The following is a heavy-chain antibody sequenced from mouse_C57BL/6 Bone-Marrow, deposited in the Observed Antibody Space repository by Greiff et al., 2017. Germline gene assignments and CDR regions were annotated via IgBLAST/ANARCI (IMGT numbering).Heavy chain of an antibody. Sequence: VQLQQPGAELVKPGASVKLSCKASGYTFTSYWLQWVKQRPGQGLEWIGELDPSDSYTNYNQKFKGKATLTVDTSSSTAYMQLSSLTSEDSAVYYCARDYYGSYAMDYWGQGTSVTVSS. CDR2: LDPSDSYT. V-gene: IGHV1-50*01. J-gene: IGHJ4*01. CDR1: GYTFTSYW. CDR3: ARDYYGSYAMDY. D-gene: IGHD1-1*01.